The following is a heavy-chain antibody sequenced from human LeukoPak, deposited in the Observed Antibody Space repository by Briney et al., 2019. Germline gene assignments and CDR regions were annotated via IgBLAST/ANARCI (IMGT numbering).Heavy chain of an antibody. V-gene: IGHV3-49*03. J-gene: IGHJ4*02. CDR3: SKGPYDFDF. CDR1: GGSISSYY. Sequence: LSLTCTVSGGSISSYYWSWIRQAPGKGLEWVSFIRSKTYGGTTEYAASVKGRFTISRDDSRSIAYLQMNSLKTEDTAVYYCSKGPYDFDFWGQETLVTVSS. D-gene: IGHD4-17*01. CDR2: IRSKTYGGTT.